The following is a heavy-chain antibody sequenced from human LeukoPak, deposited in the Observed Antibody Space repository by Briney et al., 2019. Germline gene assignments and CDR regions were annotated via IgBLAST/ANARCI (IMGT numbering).Heavy chain of an antibody. Sequence: KPSETLSLTCTVSGGSINSYYWSWIRQPAGKGLEWIGRIYSSGSTNYNPSLKGRVSMSVDTSKNQFSLKLTSVTAADTAVYYCARGGKATVVTMWGQGILVTVSS. D-gene: IGHD4-23*01. V-gene: IGHV4-4*07. CDR3: ARGGKATVVTM. J-gene: IGHJ4*02. CDR2: IYSSGST. CDR1: GGSINSYY.